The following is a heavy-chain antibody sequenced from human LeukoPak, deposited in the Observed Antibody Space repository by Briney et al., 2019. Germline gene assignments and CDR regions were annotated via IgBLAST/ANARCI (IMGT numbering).Heavy chain of an antibody. CDR1: GLTFSSYW. V-gene: IGHV3-7*01. Sequence: PGGSLRLSCAASGLTFSSYWMSWVRQAPGKGLEWVANIKQDGSEKYYVDSVKGRFTISRDNAKNSLYLQINSLRAEDTAVYYCARDGADCSGGSCYSLYYYYYGMDVWGQGTTVTVSS. J-gene: IGHJ6*02. CDR3: ARDGADCSGGSCYSLYYYYYGMDV. CDR2: IKQDGSEK. D-gene: IGHD2-15*01.